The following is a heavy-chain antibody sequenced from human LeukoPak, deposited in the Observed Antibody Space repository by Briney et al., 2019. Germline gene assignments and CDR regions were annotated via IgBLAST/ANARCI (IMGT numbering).Heavy chain of an antibody. CDR2: ISAYNGNT. V-gene: IGHV1-18*01. CDR3: ARSPGQAEPFDL. J-gene: IGHJ2*01. D-gene: IGHD6-13*01. CDR1: GYTFSNYG. Sequence: ASVKVSCKASGYTFSNYGISWVRQAPGQGLEWMGWISAYNGNTNYAQKLQGRVTITTDTSTSTAYMELRSLRSDDTAVYYCARSPGQAEPFDLWGRGTLVTVSS.